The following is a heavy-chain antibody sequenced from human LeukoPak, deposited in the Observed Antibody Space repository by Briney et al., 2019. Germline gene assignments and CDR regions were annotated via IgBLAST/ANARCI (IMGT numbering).Heavy chain of an antibody. CDR2: ISGSGGST. CDR1: GFTFSSYA. D-gene: IGHD4-11*01. V-gene: IGHV3-23*01. Sequence: PGGSLRLSCAASGFTFSSYAMSWVRQAPGKGLDWVSAISGSGGSTYYADSVKGRFTISRDNSKNTLYLQMNSLRAEDTAVYYCAKGSYTDYYYYMDVWGKGTTVTVSS. CDR3: AKGSYTDYYYYMDV. J-gene: IGHJ6*03.